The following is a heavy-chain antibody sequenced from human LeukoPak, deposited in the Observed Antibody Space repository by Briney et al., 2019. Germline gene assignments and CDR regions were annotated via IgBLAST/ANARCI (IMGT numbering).Heavy chain of an antibody. V-gene: IGHV4-34*01. Sequence: SETLSLTCAVYGGPFSGYYWSWIRQPPGKGLEWIGEINHSGSTNYNPSLKSRVTISVDTSKNQFSLKLSSVTAADTAVYYCARGKSLYYDFWSGYALAQYYYYYYMDVWGKGTTVTVSS. J-gene: IGHJ6*03. CDR3: ARGKSLYYDFWSGYALAQYYYYYYMDV. CDR2: INHSGST. CDR1: GGPFSGYY. D-gene: IGHD3-3*01.